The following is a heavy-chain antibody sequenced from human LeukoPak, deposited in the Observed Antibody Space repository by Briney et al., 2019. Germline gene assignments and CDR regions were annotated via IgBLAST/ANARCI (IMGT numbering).Heavy chain of an antibody. CDR3: ARVPNYYDSSGYRRNIYFDY. D-gene: IGHD3-22*01. CDR1: GGSISSYY. CDR2: TSYSGST. V-gene: IGHV4-59*01. J-gene: IGHJ4*02. Sequence: SETLSLTCTVSGGSISSYYWSWIRQPPGKGLEWIGYTSYSGSTNYNPSLKSRVTISVDMSKNQFSLKLSSVTAADTAVYYCARVPNYYDSSGYRRNIYFDYWGQGTLVTVSS.